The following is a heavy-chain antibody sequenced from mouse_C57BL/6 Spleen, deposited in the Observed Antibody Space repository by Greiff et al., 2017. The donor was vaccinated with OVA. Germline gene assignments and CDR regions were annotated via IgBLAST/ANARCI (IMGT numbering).Heavy chain of an antibody. Sequence: VKLQESGAELVKPGASVKMSCKASGYTFTTYPIEWMKQNHGKSLEWIGNFHPYNDDTKYNEKFKGKATLTVEKSSSTVYLELSRLTSDDSAVYYCARGSYGYDYFDYWGQGTTLTVSS. J-gene: IGHJ2*01. CDR3: ARGSYGYDYFDY. CDR1: GYTFTTYP. D-gene: IGHD2-2*01. CDR2: FHPYNDDT. V-gene: IGHV1-47*01.